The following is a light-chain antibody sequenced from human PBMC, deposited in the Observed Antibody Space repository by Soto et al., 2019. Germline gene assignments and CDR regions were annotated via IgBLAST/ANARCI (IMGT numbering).Light chain of an antibody. CDR2: GAS. CDR1: QSVSTNY. Sequence: EIVLTQSPGTLSLSPGERATLSCRASQSVSTNYLAWYQQKPGQAPRLLIYGASTRATGIPDRFSGSGSGADFNLTINRLFPEDFEVYYCQQYGDSPPWTFGQGTKVEIK. J-gene: IGKJ1*01. V-gene: IGKV3-20*01. CDR3: QQYGDSPPWT.